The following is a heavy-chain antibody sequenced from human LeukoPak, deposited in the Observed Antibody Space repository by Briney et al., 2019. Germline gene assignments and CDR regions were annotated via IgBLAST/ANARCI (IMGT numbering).Heavy chain of an antibody. J-gene: IGHJ4*02. Sequence: GESLKISCKGSGYSFTTYWIAWVRQMPGKGLEWMGIIYPGDSDTRYSPSFQGQVTISVDKSVSAAYLQWSSLKASDTAMYYCASPPTRECSSISCPLSYWGQGTLGTVSS. D-gene: IGHD2-2*01. CDR2: IYPGDSDT. V-gene: IGHV5-51*01. CDR3: ASPPTRECSSISCPLSY. CDR1: GYSFTTYW.